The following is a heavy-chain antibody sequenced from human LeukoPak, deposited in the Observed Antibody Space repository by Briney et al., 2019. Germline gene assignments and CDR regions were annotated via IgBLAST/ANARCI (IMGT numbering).Heavy chain of an antibody. CDR2: ISGSGGST. J-gene: IGHJ3*02. D-gene: IGHD3-3*01. CDR1: GFTFSSYA. CDR3: AEEGYDDFWSGYYPPPGAFDI. Sequence: PGGSLRPSCAASGFTFSSYAMSWVRQAPGKGLEWVSAISGSGGSTYYADSVKGRFTISRDNSKNTLYLQMNSLRAEDTAVYYCAEEGYDDFWSGYYPPPGAFDIWGQGTMVTVSS. V-gene: IGHV3-23*01.